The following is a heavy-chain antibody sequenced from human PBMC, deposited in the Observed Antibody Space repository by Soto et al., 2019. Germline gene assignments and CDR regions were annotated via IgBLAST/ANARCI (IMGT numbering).Heavy chain of an antibody. D-gene: IGHD1-26*01. J-gene: IGHJ4*01. CDR2: ISSNGGST. CDR1: GFTFSSYA. V-gene: IGHV3-64*01. CDR3: ARVIMGARAARGWLDY. Sequence: EVQLVESGGGLVQPGGSLRLSCAASGFTFSSYAMHWVRQAPGKGLEYVSAISSNGGSTYYANSVKGRFTISRDNSKNTLYLQMGSLRAEDMAVYYCARVIMGARAARGWLDYWGHGTLVTVSS.